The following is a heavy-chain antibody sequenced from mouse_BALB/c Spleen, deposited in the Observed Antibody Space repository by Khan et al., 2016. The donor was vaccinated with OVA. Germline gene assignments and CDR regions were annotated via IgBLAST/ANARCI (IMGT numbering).Heavy chain of an antibody. V-gene: IGHV1-20*02. D-gene: IGHD2-10*01. Sequence: VQLQQPGPELVKPGASVKISCKAAGYSFTGYFMNWVMQSHGKSLEWIGRINPYNGDTFYNQKFKGKATLTVDKSSSTAHMELRSLASEDSAVXSCARSPYYGNYFDYWGQGTTLTVSS. CDR3: ARSPYYGNYFDY. CDR1: GYSFTGYF. J-gene: IGHJ2*01. CDR2: INPYNGDT.